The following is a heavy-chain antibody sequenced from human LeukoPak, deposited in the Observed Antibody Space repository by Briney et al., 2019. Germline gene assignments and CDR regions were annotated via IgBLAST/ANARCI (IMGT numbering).Heavy chain of an antibody. D-gene: IGHD2-15*01. CDR1: GYTFTSYG. CDR3: ARDMSGDCSSGTCYSES. Sequence: ASVKVSCKASGYTFTSYGISWVRQAPGQGLEWMGRISAYHGNAYYAQQLQGRVTMTTVTSTRTAYMELRSLRSDDTAVYYCARDMSGDCSSGTCYSESWGQGTLVTVSS. J-gene: IGHJ5*02. CDR2: ISAYHGNA. V-gene: IGHV1-18*01.